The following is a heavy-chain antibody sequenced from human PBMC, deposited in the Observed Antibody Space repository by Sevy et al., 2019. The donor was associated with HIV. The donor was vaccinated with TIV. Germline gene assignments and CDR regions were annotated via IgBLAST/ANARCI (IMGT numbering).Heavy chain of an antibody. CDR1: GFTFSDSW. CDR2: IKQDGSKK. Sequence: GGSLRLSCAASGFTFSDSWMSWVRQAPEKGLEWVANIKQDGSKKYYVDSVKGRFIVSGDNAKKSLYLEMSSLRAEDTAVYYCARLKLHYDPYYFDLWGQGTLVTVSS. J-gene: IGHJ4*02. CDR3: ARLKLHYDPYYFDL. D-gene: IGHD3-16*01. V-gene: IGHV3-7*01.